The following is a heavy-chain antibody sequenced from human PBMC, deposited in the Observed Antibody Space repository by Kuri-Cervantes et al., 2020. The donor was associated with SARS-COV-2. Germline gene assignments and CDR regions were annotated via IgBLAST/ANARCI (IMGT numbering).Heavy chain of an antibody. Sequence: GSLRLSCTVSGGSISSYYWSRIRQPAGKGLEWIGRIYTSGSTNYNPSLKSRVTISVDTSKNQFSLKLSSVTAADTAVYYCARVGARYYFDYWGQGTLVTVSS. J-gene: IGHJ4*02. D-gene: IGHD1-26*01. CDR3: ARVGARYYFDY. CDR1: GGSISSYY. V-gene: IGHV4-4*07. CDR2: IYTSGST.